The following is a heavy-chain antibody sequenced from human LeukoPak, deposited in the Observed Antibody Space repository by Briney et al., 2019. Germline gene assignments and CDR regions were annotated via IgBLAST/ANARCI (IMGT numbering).Heavy chain of an antibody. D-gene: IGHD3-22*01. CDR3: ARSYYDSSGAIPYFDN. J-gene: IGHJ4*02. V-gene: IGHV1-2*02. CDR2: INSNTGGT. CDR1: GYTFTGHF. Sequence: GASVKVSCKTSGYTFTGHFIHWVRQAPGQGLEWMSWINSNTGGTNYAQRFQGRITMTRDTSISTAYMELSRLKSDDTAVYYCARSYYDSSGAIPYFDNWGQGTLVTVSS.